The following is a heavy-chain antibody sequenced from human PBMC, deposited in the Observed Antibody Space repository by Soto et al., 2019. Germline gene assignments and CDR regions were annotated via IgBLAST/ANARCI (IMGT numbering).Heavy chain of an antibody. Sequence: SETLSLTFSVSDGSISPYYWGWIRQPPGKGLEWIGYIYYAGTTKYNPSLQSRVTISVDTSKNQFSLRLISVTAADTAVYYCAGSGYYHNSGMDVWGQGTTVTVS. CDR2: IYYAGTT. CDR3: AGSGYYHNSGMDV. V-gene: IGHV4-59*08. CDR1: DGSISPYY. J-gene: IGHJ6*02. D-gene: IGHD3-22*01.